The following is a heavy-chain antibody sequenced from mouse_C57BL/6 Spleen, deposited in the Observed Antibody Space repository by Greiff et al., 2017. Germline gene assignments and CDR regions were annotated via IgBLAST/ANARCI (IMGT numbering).Heavy chain of an antibody. D-gene: IGHD2-1*01. J-gene: IGHJ1*03. Sequence: QVHVKQSGPELVKPGASVKLSCKASGYTFTSYDINWVKQRPGQGLEWIGWIYPRDGSTKYNEKFKGKATLTVDTSSSTAYMELHSLTSEDSAVYFCARSLYYGTPGVWGTGTTVTVSS. CDR2: IYPRDGST. CDR1: GYTFTSYD. V-gene: IGHV1-85*01. CDR3: ARSLYYGTPGV.